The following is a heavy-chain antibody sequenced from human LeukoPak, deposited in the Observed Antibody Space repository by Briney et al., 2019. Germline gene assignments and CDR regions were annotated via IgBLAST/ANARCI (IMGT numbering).Heavy chain of an antibody. CDR2: INPNSGDT. Sequence: ASVKVSCKASGYTFTGYFIHWVRRAPGQGLGWMGWINPNSGDTGYAQKFQGRVTMTRDTSINTVCIELSRLRSDDTAVYYCARKNYDPDGIDIWGQGTMVTVSS. CDR1: GYTFTGYF. CDR3: ARKNYDPDGIDI. D-gene: IGHD3-22*01. J-gene: IGHJ3*02. V-gene: IGHV1-2*02.